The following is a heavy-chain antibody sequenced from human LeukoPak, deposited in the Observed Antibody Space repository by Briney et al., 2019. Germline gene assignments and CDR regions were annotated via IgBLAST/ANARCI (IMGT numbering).Heavy chain of an antibody. CDR3: ARAESGNQLDY. D-gene: IGHD1-14*01. CDR1: GFIFNSYG. J-gene: IGHJ4*02. V-gene: IGHV3-33*01. CDR2: IWYDESNK. Sequence: TGGSLRLSCAMSGFIFNSYGMHWVRQAQGKGLEWVAVIWYDESNKYYVDSVKGRFTISRDISKNTLYLQMNSLRDEDTAVYYCARAESGNQLDYWGQGTLVTVSS.